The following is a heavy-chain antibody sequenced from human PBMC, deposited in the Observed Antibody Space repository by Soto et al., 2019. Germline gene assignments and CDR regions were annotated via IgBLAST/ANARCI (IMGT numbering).Heavy chain of an antibody. CDR1: GFSISDHY. V-gene: IGHV3-11*03. Sequence: PGGSLRLSCAASGFSISDHYMSWIRQAPGKGLEWVSYSSNSGTFAKYADSVKGRFTICRDNGKNTLYLQTAVYYCARGFPLIVVQLPHYFYYNMDVWGPGTTVTVSS. CDR3: VQLPHYFYYNMDV. CDR2: SSNSGTFA. J-gene: IGHJ6*02. D-gene: IGHD2-2*01.